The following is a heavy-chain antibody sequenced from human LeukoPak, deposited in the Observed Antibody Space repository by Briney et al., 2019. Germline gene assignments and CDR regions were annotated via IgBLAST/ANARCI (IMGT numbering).Heavy chain of an antibody. J-gene: IGHJ4*02. CDR2: IFYSGNT. CDR3: ARAWYYYDSSGYYPFDY. V-gene: IGHV4-31*03. Sequence: SETLSLTCTVSGGSISSGAYYWSWIRQHPGKGLEWIGYIFYSGNTYYNPSLKSRVTISVDTSKNQFSLTLSSVTAADTAVYYCARAWYYYDSSGYYPFDYWGQGTLVTVSS. D-gene: IGHD3-22*01. CDR1: GGSISSGAYY.